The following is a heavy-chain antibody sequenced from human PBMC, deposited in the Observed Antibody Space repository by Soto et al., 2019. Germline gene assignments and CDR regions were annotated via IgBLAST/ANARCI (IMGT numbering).Heavy chain of an antibody. J-gene: IGHJ5*02. CDR1: GGSISEKY. CDR2: IFANGHT. Sequence: SETLSLTCIVSGGSISEKYWNWVRQPPGKGLEWIGLIFANGHTDYNPSLKSRVTMSVDASKSQFSLRLTSMTAADTAVYYCVASLAASGLNWLDPWGRGTLVTVSS. CDR3: VASLAASGLNWLDP. D-gene: IGHD6-13*01. V-gene: IGHV4-4*07.